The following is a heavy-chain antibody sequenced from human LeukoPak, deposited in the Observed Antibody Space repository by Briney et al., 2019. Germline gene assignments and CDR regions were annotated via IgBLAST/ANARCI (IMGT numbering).Heavy chain of an antibody. CDR3: AKEQLLPYYFDY. V-gene: IGHV1-69*04. CDR1: GGTFSSYA. CDR2: IIPIFGIA. Sequence: ASVKVSCKASGGTFSSYAISWVRQAPGQGLEWMGRIIPIFGIANYAQKFQGRVTITADKSTSTAYMELSSLRAEDTAVYYCAKEQLLPYYFDYWGQGTLVTVSS. J-gene: IGHJ4*02. D-gene: IGHD6-13*01.